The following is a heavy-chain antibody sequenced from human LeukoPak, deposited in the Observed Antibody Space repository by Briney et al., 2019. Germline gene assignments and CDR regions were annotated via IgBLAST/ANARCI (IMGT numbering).Heavy chain of an antibody. J-gene: IGHJ4*02. CDR3: ARHIAAAGTDFDY. CDR2: IYYSGST. D-gene: IGHD6-13*01. Sequence: SETLSLICTVSGGSISSSSYYWGWIRQPPGKGLEWIGSIYYSGSTYYNPSLKGRVTISVDTSKNQFSLKLSSVTAADTAVYYCARHIAAAGTDFDYWGQGTLVTVSS. V-gene: IGHV4-39*01. CDR1: GGSISSSSYY.